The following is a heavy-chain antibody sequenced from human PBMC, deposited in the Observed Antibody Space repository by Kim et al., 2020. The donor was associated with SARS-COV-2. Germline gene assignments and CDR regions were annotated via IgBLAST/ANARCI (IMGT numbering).Heavy chain of an antibody. V-gene: IGHV5-51*01. CDR3: ARLKGPIAAAGTHLDY. D-gene: IGHD6-13*01. J-gene: IGHJ4*02. Sequence: SFQGQVTISADKSISTAYLQWSSLKASDTAMYYCARLKGPIAAAGTHLDYWGQGTLVTVSS.